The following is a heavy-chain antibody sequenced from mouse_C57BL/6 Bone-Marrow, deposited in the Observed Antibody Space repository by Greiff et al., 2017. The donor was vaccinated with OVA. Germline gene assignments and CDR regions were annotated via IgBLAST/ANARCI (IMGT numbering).Heavy chain of an antibody. CDR3: ARPYYGSSYWYFDV. J-gene: IGHJ1*03. D-gene: IGHD1-1*01. Sequence: EVKLVESGGGLVQPGGSLKLSCAASGFTFSDYYMYWVRQTPEKRLEWVAYISNGGGSTYYPDTVKGRFTISRDNAKNTLHLQMSRLKSEDTAMYYCARPYYGSSYWYFDVWGTGTTVTVSS. V-gene: IGHV5-12*01. CDR1: GFTFSDYY. CDR2: ISNGGGST.